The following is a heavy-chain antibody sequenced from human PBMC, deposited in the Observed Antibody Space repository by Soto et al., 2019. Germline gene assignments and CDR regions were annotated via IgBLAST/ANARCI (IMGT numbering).Heavy chain of an antibody. Sequence: QVQLVQSGAEVKKPESSVKVSCKASGGTFSSYAISWVRQAPGQGLEWMGGIIPIFGTANYAQKFQGRVRITADESTSTAYMELRSLRSEETAVYYCARDREGSGCDRGIGYYFDYWGRGTLVTVSS. CDR1: GGTFSSYA. CDR2: IIPIFGTA. V-gene: IGHV1-69*01. CDR3: ARDREGSGCDRGIGYYFDY. J-gene: IGHJ4*02. D-gene: IGHD5-12*01.